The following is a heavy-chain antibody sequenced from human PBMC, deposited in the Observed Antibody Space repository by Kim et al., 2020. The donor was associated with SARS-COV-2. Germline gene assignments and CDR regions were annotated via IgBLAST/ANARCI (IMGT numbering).Heavy chain of an antibody. Sequence: GGSLRLSCAASGFTFSSYAMSWVRQAPGKGLEWVSAISGSGGSTYYADSVKGRFTISRDNSKNTLYLQMNSLRAEDTAVYYCAKDRWYLKYYGILSGYLPCGMEVSGQGTTVTVSS. V-gene: IGHV3-23*01. CDR2: ISGSGGST. CDR3: AKDRWYLKYYGILSGYLPCGMEV. D-gene: IGHD3-9*01. CDR1: GFTFSSYA. J-gene: IGHJ6*02.